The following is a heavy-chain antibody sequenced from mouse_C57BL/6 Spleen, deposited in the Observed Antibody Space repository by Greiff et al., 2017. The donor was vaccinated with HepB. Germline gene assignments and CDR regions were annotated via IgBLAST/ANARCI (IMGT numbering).Heavy chain of an antibody. CDR2: IYPRSGNT. Sequence: QVQLKQSGAELARPGASVKLSCKASGYTFTSYGISWVKQRTGQGLEWIGEIYPRSGNTYYNEKFKGKATLTADKSSSTAYMELRSLTSEDSAVYFCARTHYYGSSHYYFDYWGQGTTLTVSS. CDR1: GYTFTSYG. J-gene: IGHJ2*01. CDR3: ARTHYYGSSHYYFDY. D-gene: IGHD1-1*01. V-gene: IGHV1-81*01.